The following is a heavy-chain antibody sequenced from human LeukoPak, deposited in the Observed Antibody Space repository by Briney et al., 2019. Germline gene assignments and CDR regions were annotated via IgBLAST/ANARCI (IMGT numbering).Heavy chain of an antibody. V-gene: IGHV3-15*01. J-gene: IGHJ5*02. CDR3: TTAGRARGSLTRFDP. CDR2: IKSKTEGGTI. Sequence: GGSLRLSCEASGITFSDAWMSWVRQAPGKGLEWVGRIKSKTEGGTIDYAAPVKGRFIISRDDSKNTLYLQMNSLKTEDTAVYYCTTAGRARGSLTRFDPWGQGTLGTGSS. D-gene: IGHD1-26*01. CDR1: GITFSDAW.